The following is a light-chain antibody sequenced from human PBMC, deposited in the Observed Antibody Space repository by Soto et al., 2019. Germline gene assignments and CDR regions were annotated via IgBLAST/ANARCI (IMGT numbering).Light chain of an antibody. CDR1: QDISNY. V-gene: IGKV1-33*01. Sequence: DIQMTPSPSSLSASVGDRVTITCQASQDISNYLNWYQQKPGKAPKLLIYDASNLETGVPSRFSGSGSGTDFTFTISSLQPEDIATYDCQQYDNLPITFGQGTQLEIK. CDR2: DAS. J-gene: IGKJ5*01. CDR3: QQYDNLPIT.